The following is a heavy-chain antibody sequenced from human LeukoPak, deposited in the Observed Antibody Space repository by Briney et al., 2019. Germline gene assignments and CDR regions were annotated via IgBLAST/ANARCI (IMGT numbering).Heavy chain of an antibody. CDR1: GFTLSDSY. CDR2: ISISGSTI. D-gene: IGHD2-15*01. Sequence: GGSLRPSCAASGFTLSDSYMGWIGQAPGKGLGRVSYISISGSTIYYADSVKGRFTISRDNAKNSLYLQMNSLRAEDTAVYYCARPLGYCSGGSCYQNWFDPWGQGTLVTVSS. J-gene: IGHJ5*02. V-gene: IGHV3-11*01. CDR3: ARPLGYCSGGSCYQNWFDP.